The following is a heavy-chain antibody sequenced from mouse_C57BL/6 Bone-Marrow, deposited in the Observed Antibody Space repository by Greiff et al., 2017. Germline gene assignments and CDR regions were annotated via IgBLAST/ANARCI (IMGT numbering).Heavy chain of an antibody. Sequence: QVQLKESGPGLVAPSQSLSITCTVSGFSLTSYGVSWVRQPPGKGLEWLGVIWGDGSTNYHSALISRLSIRKDNSKSQVFLKLNSLQTDDTATYYCAKQTEDRSMITTRNYAMDYWGQGTSVTVSS. CDR1: GFSLTSYG. D-gene: IGHD2-4*01. CDR2: IWGDGST. CDR3: AKQTEDRSMITTRNYAMDY. J-gene: IGHJ4*01. V-gene: IGHV2-3*01.